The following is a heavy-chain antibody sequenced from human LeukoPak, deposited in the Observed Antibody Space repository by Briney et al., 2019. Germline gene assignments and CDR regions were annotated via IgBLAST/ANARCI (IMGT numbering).Heavy chain of an antibody. CDR3: ARDRPNYYGSDGHYYRRDGDY. CDR2: ITSRGEST. V-gene: IGHV3-23*01. J-gene: IGHJ4*02. CDR1: GSTFSIYA. D-gene: IGHD3-22*01. Sequence: GGSLRLSCAASGSTFSIYAMSWVRQAPGKGLQWVSSITSRGESTWYVDSVKGRFTITRDNSENTLYLQMHSLRAEDTAVYYCARDRPNYYGSDGHYYRRDGDYWGRGTLVSVSS.